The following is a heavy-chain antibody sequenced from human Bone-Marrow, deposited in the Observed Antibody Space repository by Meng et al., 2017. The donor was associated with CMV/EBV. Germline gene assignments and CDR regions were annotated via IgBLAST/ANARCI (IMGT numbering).Heavy chain of an antibody. J-gene: IGHJ6*02. CDR1: GFTFSSYG. Sequence: GALKISCVASGFTFSSYGIHWVRQAPGKGLEWVSVIYSGGSTYYADSVKGRFTISRDNSKNTLYLQMNSLRAEDTAVYYCARTDGWGSGWPQNYYYYGMDVWGQGTTVTVSS. CDR3: ARTDGWGSGWPQNYYYYGMDV. D-gene: IGHD6-19*01. CDR2: IYSGGST. V-gene: IGHV3-53*01.